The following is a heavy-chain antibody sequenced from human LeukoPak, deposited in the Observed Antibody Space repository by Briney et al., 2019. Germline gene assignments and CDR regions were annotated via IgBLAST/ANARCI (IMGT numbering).Heavy chain of an antibody. D-gene: IGHD3-10*01. CDR3: TKWSGFGDD. V-gene: IGHV3-23*01. J-gene: IGHJ4*02. CDR1: GFTFSSNS. CDR2: ISGSGDST. Sequence: GGSLRLSCAASGFTFSSNSMTWVRQTPGKGLEWVSGISGSGDSTFYADSVKGRFTISRDNSRNTLCLQMSSLRPEDTAVYYCTKWSGFGDDWGQGTLVTVSS.